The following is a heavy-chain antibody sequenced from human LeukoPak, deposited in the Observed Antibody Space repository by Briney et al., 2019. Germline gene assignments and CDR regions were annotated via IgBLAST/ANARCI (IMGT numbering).Heavy chain of an antibody. J-gene: IGHJ4*02. V-gene: IGHV3-48*04. Sequence: GGSLRLSCAASGFTFSTYSMNWVRQAPGKGLEWVSYISSSSTTIYYADSMNGRFTISRDNAKNSLYLQMNSLRAEDTAVYYCARESDYVWGSYRYTAFDYWGQGTLVTVSS. D-gene: IGHD3-16*02. CDR2: ISSSSTTI. CDR3: ARESDYVWGSYRYTAFDY. CDR1: GFTFSTYS.